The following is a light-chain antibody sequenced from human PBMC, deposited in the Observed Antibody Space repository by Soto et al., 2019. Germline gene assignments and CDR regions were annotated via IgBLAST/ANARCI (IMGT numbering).Light chain of an antibody. Sequence: QSAPAQPSPMSGSLGQSITILCTGTTSDVGGYNYVSWYQQHPGKAPIFMIYEVTNRPSGVSNRFSGSKSGNTASLTISGLQVEDEAEYYCSSYTGSITYVFGTGTKVTVL. CDR3: SSYTGSITYV. CDR2: EVT. V-gene: IGLV2-14*01. CDR1: TSDVGGYNY. J-gene: IGLJ1*01.